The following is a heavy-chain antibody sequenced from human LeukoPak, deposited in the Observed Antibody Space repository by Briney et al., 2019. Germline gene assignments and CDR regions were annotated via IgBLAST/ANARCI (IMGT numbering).Heavy chain of an antibody. D-gene: IGHD4-11*01. CDR2: ISSSGSTI. Sequence: GGSLRLSCAASGFTFSSYEMNWVRQAPGKGLEWVSYISSSGSTIYYADSVKGRFTISRDNAKNSLYLQMNSLRAEDTAVYYCAREGSNGGHYYYGMDVWGQGTTVTVSS. CDR3: AREGSNGGHYYYGMDV. J-gene: IGHJ6*02. CDR1: GFTFSSYE. V-gene: IGHV3-48*03.